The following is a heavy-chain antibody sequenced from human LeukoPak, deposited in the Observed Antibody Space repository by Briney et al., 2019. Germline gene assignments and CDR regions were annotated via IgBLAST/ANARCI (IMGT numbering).Heavy chain of an antibody. J-gene: IGHJ5*02. CDR1: GGSISSYY. Sequence: PETLSLTCTVSGGSISSYYWSWIRQPPGKGLEWIGYIYYSGSTNYNPSLKSRVTISVDTSKNQFSLKLSSVTAADTAVYYCARALITMVRGVIGNWFDPWGQGTLVTVSS. CDR3: ARALITMVRGVIGNWFDP. V-gene: IGHV4-59*01. D-gene: IGHD3-10*01. CDR2: IYYSGST.